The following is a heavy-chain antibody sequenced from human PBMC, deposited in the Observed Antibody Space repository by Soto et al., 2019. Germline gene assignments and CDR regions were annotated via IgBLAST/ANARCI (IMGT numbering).Heavy chain of an antibody. Sequence: QVQLVQSGAEVKKPGSSVKVSCKASGGTFSSYAISWVRQAPGQGLEWMGGVIPIFGTANYAQKFKGRVTITADESTSTAYMELSSRRSEDTAVYYCARLRHSSSSEGWFDPWGQGTLVTVSS. V-gene: IGHV1-69*01. CDR1: GGTFSSYA. J-gene: IGHJ5*02. CDR3: ARLRHSSSSEGWFDP. CDR2: VIPIFGTA. D-gene: IGHD6-6*01.